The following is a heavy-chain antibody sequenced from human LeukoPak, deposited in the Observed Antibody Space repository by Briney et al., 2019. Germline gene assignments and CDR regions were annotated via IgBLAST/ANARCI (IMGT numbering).Heavy chain of an antibody. CDR2: ISNGGGST. J-gene: IGHJ4*02. V-gene: IGHV3-23*01. CDR1: GLTFRSFW. D-gene: IGHD2-21*02. Sequence: GGSLRLSCAVSGLTFRSFWMSWVRQAPGKGLEWVSLISNGGGSTYYADSVKGRFTISRDISKNTLYLLMNSLRAEDTAVYYCAKEPRHCGADCFSLLDCWGQGTLVTVSS. CDR3: AKEPRHCGADCFSLLDC.